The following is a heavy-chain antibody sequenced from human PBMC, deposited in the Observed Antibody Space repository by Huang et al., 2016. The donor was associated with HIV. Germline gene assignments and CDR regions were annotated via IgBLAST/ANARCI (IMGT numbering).Heavy chain of an antibody. V-gene: IGHV5-51*01. D-gene: IGHD5-18*01. J-gene: IGHJ4*02. CDR2: IYPRDSET. CDR1: GYGFSSYW. Sequence: EVLLVQSGAELKEPGESLKISCKASGYGFSSYWIGGVRQKPGKGLEWMGIIYPRDSETKDMPSLDGQVTISADKSTRTAYLQWESLKAPDTAIYFCARQVDGFRSHFDFWGQGTLVNVSS. CDR3: ARQVDGFRSHFDF.